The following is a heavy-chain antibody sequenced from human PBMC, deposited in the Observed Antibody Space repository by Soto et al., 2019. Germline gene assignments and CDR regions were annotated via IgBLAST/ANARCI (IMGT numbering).Heavy chain of an antibody. CDR3: ARGNRLRGASRWANWFDP. CDR1: GGSISSYY. J-gene: IGHJ5*02. D-gene: IGHD1-26*01. CDR2: IYYSGST. Sequence: SETLSLTCTVSGGSISSYYWSWIRQPPGKGLEWIGYIYYSGSTNYNPSLKSRVTISVDTSKNQFSLKLSSVTAADTAVYYCARGNRLRGASRWANWFDPWGQGTLVTVSS. V-gene: IGHV4-59*01.